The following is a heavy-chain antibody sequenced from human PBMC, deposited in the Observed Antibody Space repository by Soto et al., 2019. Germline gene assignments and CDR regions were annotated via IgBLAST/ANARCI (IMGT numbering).Heavy chain of an antibody. CDR2: ISYDGNNR. J-gene: IGHJ6*02. Sequence: QVQLVESGGGVVQPGRSLRLSCEASGFTFSSYGMHWVRQAPGKGLEWVAVISYDGNNRYYADAVKGRFTISRDNSKNTLSLQMNSLIAEDEAVYYCAKELRNTATADRPPYYSGMDVWGPGTTVTVPS. V-gene: IGHV3-30*18. CDR1: GFTFSSYG. D-gene: IGHD6-13*01. CDR3: AKELRNTATADRPPYYSGMDV.